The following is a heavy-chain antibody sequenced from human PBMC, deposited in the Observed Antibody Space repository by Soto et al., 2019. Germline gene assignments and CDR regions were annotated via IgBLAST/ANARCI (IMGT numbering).Heavy chain of an antibody. Sequence: EVQLVESGGGSVQPGMSLRLACSTSGFLFNEYAMHWVRQAPGKGLEWVAGISYNSDSRDYGESVRGRFTIFRDNTKNSVYLQMNRLRFEDTAFYYCAKDIRGVSAAGFDAWGQGTLDTVSS. CDR2: ISYNSDSR. CDR3: AKDIRGVSAAGFDA. D-gene: IGHD3-10*01. CDR1: GFLFNEYA. V-gene: IGHV3-9*01. J-gene: IGHJ4*02.